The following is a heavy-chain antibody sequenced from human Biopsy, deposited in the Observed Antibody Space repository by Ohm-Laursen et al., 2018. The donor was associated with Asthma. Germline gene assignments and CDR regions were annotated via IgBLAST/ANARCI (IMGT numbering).Heavy chain of an antibody. D-gene: IGHD3-9*01. CDR3: ARTYYDFLTGQVNDVFAI. Sequence: APVKVSYKASGYTFINYAIHWVRQAPGQRLEWMGWINAGNGNTKYSQKFQGRVTITRDTSASTAYMDLSSLRSEDTAVYYCARTYYDFLTGQVNDVFAIWGQGTMVTVSS. CDR2: INAGNGNT. J-gene: IGHJ3*02. V-gene: IGHV1-3*01. CDR1: GYTFINYA.